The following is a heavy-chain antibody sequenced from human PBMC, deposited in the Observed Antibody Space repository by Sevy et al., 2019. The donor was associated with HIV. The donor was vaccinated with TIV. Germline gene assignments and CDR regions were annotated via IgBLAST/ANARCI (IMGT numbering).Heavy chain of an antibody. Sequence: GGSLRLSCAASGFTFSSYSMNWVRQAPGKGLEWVSSISSSISYIYYADSVKGRFTISRDNAKNSLYLQMNSLRAEDTAVYYCARDIGGADSFDYWGQGTLVTVSS. V-gene: IGHV3-21*01. J-gene: IGHJ4*02. CDR1: GFTFSSYS. CDR3: ARDIGGADSFDY. D-gene: IGHD1-26*01. CDR2: ISSSISYI.